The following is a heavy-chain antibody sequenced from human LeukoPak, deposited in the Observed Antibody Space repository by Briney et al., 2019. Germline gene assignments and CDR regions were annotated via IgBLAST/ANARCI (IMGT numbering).Heavy chain of an antibody. CDR1: GGSVTTSSYY. D-gene: IGHD3-10*01. Sequence: SETLSLTCTVSGGSVTTSSYYWGWIRQPPGKGLEWIGSMSHSGSAFYNPSLKSRVSISVDTSKNQFSLRVTSVTAADMALYYCARRSLREAYNRFDPWGQGTLVTVSS. V-gene: IGHV4-39*01. CDR3: ARRSLREAYNRFDP. CDR2: MSHSGSA. J-gene: IGHJ5*02.